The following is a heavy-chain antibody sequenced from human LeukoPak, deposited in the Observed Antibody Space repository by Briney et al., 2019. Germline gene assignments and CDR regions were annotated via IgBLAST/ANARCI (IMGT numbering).Heavy chain of an antibody. CDR3: VKYNNYGPLYYFDY. V-gene: IGHV3-23*01. D-gene: IGHD5-18*01. Sequence: GGSLRLSCAASGFTFSNYAMTWVRQAPGKGLEWVSGISGSGGSTDYADSVKGRFTISRDNSKNTLYLQMNRLGAEDTAIYYCVKYNNYGPLYYFDYWGQGILVTVSA. CDR2: ISGSGGST. J-gene: IGHJ4*02. CDR1: GFTFSNYA.